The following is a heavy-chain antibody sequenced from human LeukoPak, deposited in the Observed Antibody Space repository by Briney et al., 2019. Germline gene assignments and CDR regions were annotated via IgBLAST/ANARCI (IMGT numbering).Heavy chain of an antibody. CDR2: INHSGST. CDR3: ARRITMIVVVRRRAYYFDY. Sequence: SETLSLTCAVYGGSFSGYYWSRIRQPPGKGLEWIGEINHSGSTNYNPSLKSRVTISVDTSKNQFSLKLSSVTAADTAVYYCARRITMIVVVRRRAYYFDYWGQGTLVTVSS. J-gene: IGHJ4*02. V-gene: IGHV4-34*01. CDR1: GGSFSGYY. D-gene: IGHD3-22*01.